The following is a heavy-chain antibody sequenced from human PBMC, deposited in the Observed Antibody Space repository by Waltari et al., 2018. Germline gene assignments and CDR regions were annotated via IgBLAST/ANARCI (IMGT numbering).Heavy chain of an antibody. J-gene: IGHJ6*02. CDR3: ARAQRYCSGGSCYSDYYYGMDV. V-gene: IGHV1-3*01. D-gene: IGHD2-15*01. CDR2: INAGKCNT. Sequence: QVQLVQSGAEVKKPGASVKVSCKASGYTFTSYAMHWVRQAPGQRLEWMGWINAGKCNTKYSQEFQGRVTITRDASASTAYMELSSLRSEDTAVYYCARAQRYCSGGSCYSDYYYGMDVWGQGTTVTVSS. CDR1: GYTFTSYA.